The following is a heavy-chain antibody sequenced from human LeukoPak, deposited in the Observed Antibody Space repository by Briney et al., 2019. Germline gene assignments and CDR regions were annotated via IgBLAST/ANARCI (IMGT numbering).Heavy chain of an antibody. D-gene: IGHD3-22*01. J-gene: IGHJ4*02. Sequence: GRSLRLSCAASGFTFTAYLIHGVRQAPGKGLEGVAVMSSDGNAMFYADSVKGRFTISRDNSKNTLYLQMNSLRAEDTAVYYCVRESEYYFDHSASFDYWGQGTLVTVSS. CDR1: GFTFTAYL. CDR3: VRESEYYFDHSASFDY. V-gene: IGHV3-30-3*01. CDR2: MSSDGNAM.